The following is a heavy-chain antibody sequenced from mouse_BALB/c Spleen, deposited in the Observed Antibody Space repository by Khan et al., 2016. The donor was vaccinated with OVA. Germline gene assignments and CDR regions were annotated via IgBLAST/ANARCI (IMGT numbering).Heavy chain of an antibody. J-gene: IGHJ2*01. CDR3: ARLEDI. CDR2: IWAGGST. V-gene: IGHV2-9*02. D-gene: IGHD1-3*01. CDR1: GFSLTSYC. Sequence: QVQLQESGPGLVAPSQTLSITCTVSGFSLTSYCVHWVRQSPGKGLEWLGVIWAGGSTNYTSALMSRLSISNDNSKTKVFLKMKSHKPNAKAMYYYARLEDIWGQGTTLTVSS.